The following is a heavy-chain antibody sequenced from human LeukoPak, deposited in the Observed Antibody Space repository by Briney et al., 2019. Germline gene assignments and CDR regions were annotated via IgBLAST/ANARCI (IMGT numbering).Heavy chain of an antibody. D-gene: IGHD4-17*01. Sequence: PGRSLRLSCAASGFTFSSYGMHWVRQAPGEGLEWVAVIWYDGNNKYYADSVKGRFTTSRGNSKNTLYLQMNSLRAEDTAVYYCARDNMPYGDYVVSYWGQGTLVTVSS. CDR2: IWYDGNNK. CDR1: GFTFSSYG. J-gene: IGHJ4*02. V-gene: IGHV3-33*01. CDR3: ARDNMPYGDYVVSY.